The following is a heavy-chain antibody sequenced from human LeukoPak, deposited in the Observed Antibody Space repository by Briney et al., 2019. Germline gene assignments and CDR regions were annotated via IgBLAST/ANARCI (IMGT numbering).Heavy chain of an antibody. CDR1: GYNFTNYW. D-gene: IGHD3-16*01. Sequence: GESLKISCKGSGYNFTNYWIGWVRHMPGKGLEWMGIIYPGDSDVRYSPSFQGQVTISADKSINPAYLQRSSLKASDTAIYYCARGGSHFEYWGQGTLVTVSS. CDR2: IYPGDSDV. CDR3: ARGGSHFEY. J-gene: IGHJ4*02. V-gene: IGHV5-51*01.